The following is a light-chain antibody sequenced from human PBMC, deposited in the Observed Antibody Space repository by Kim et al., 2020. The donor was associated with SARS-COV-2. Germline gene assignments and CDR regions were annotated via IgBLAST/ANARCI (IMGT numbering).Light chain of an antibody. CDR3: QQTNSFPPT. J-gene: IGKJ2*01. V-gene: IGKV1-12*01. CDR2: AAS. Sequence: SASVGDSVTITCRASQHIVSWLAWYQQKPGKAPKLLIYAASSLQNGVPPRFSGGGFGTDFALTISSLQPEDFATYYCQQTNSFPPTFGQGTKLEIK. CDR1: QHIVSW.